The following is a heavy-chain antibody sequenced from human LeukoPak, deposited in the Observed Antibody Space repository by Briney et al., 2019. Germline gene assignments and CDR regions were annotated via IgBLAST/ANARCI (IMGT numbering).Heavy chain of an antibody. D-gene: IGHD3-22*01. V-gene: IGHV1-2*02. J-gene: IGHJ4*02. CDR2: INPNSGGT. Sequence: ASVKVSCKASGYTFTGYYMHWVRQAPGQGLEWMGWINPNSGGTNYAQKFQGRVTMTRDTSISTAYMELSRLRSDDTAVYYCARVRQYYDSSGYYGYWGQGTLVTVSS. CDR1: GYTFTGYY. CDR3: ARVRQYYDSSGYYGY.